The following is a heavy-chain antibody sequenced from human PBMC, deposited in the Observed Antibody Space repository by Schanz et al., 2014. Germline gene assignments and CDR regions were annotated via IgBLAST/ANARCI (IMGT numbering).Heavy chain of an antibody. D-gene: IGHD3-10*01. J-gene: IGHJ4*02. CDR3: AKDGIMIQGVIGERYFDS. CDR2: INSRSNYI. Sequence: EVQLVESGGGLVKPGGSLRLSCTASRIIFGTYSMNWIRQTPKGLEWVSSINSRSNYIYYADSVKGRFTISRDNAKNSLYLQKNRLRAEDTALYYCAKDGIMIQGVIGERYFDSWSQGTMVTVSS. V-gene: IGHV3-21*04. CDR1: RIIFGTYS.